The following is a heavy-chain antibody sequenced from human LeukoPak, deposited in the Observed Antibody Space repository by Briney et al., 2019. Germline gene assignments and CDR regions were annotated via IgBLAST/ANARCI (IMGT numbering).Heavy chain of an antibody. CDR2: ISYDGSNK. CDR3: AKDRVSSWTNYYYYGMDV. V-gene: IGHV3-30*18. J-gene: IGHJ6*02. Sequence: GGSLRLSCAASGFTFSSYGMHGVRQAPGKGLEGVAVISYDGSNKYYADSVKGRFTISRDNSKNTLYLQMNSLRAEDTAVYYCAKDRVSSWTNYYYYGMDVWGQGTTVTVSS. D-gene: IGHD6-13*01. CDR1: GFTFSSYG.